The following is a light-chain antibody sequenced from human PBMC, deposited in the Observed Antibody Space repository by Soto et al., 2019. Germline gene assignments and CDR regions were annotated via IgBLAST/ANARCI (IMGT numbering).Light chain of an antibody. V-gene: IGLV2-14*01. CDR3: SSYTSDSTRYV. CDR1: SSDVGAYDS. Sequence: QSVLTQPASVSGSPGQSITISCTGTSSDVGAYDSVSWCQQHPGKAPKLMIYEVSYRPSGVSSRFSGSKSGNTASLTISGLQAEDEADYYCSSYTSDSTRYVFGTGTKVTVL. J-gene: IGLJ1*01. CDR2: EVS.